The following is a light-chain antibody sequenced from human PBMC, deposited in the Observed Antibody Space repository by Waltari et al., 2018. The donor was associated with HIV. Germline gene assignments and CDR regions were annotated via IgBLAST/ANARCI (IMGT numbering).Light chain of an antibody. Sequence: QSALTQPASVSGSPGPSTTLSCTGTSSAGVSSNYVSWYQHHPGQAPKLIIYEVSTRPSGVSNRFSGSKSGYTASLTISGLQAEDEADYYCSSYTSTSTSCVFGTGTKVTVL. J-gene: IGLJ1*01. V-gene: IGLV2-14*01. CDR3: SSYTSTSTSCV. CDR2: EVS. CDR1: SSAGVSSNY.